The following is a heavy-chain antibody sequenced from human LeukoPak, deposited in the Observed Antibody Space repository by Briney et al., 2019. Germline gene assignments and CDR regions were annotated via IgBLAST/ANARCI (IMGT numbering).Heavy chain of an antibody. Sequence: PGGSLRLSCSASGFTFSNFAMHWVRQAPGKGLEHISVIGGNGITTYLADSVKGRLTISRDNAKNSLYLQMKSLRAEDTAVYYCARCGGGSGWLDAFDIWGQGTMVTVSS. V-gene: IGHV3-64*04. D-gene: IGHD6-19*01. CDR3: ARCGGGSGWLDAFDI. CDR1: GFTFSNFA. J-gene: IGHJ3*02. CDR2: IGGNGITT.